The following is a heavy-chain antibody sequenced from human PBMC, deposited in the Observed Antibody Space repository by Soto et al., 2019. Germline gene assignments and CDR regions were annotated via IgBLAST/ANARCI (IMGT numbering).Heavy chain of an antibody. CDR3: TRLDAPGDRALDI. CDR2: IRDKTNGYAP. V-gene: IGHV3-73*01. Sequence: EVQLVESGGDLVQPGGSLKLSCAASGFSISGSAIHWVRQASGKGLEWVARIRDKTNGYAPGYAGSVQDRFTISRDDSKNTAFLQMNSLKTEDTAVYYCTRLDAPGDRALDIWGQGTMVTVSS. J-gene: IGHJ3*02. CDR1: GFSISGSA.